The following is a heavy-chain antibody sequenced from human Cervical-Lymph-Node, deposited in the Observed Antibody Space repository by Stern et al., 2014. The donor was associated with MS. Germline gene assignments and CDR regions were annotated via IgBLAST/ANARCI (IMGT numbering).Heavy chain of an antibody. D-gene: IGHD2-21*01. V-gene: IGHV1-69*17. CDR3: ARYSG. CDR1: GGTFANYT. J-gene: IGHJ4*02. CDR2: IIPFFGIT. Sequence: QVQLGQSGAEVKKPGSSVRVSCQASGGTFANYTISWVRQAPGQGLQWMGEIIPFFGITTYAQNFQGRLTIAADTSTTTAYMELSSLRSEDTAVYYCARYSGWGQGTLVIVSS.